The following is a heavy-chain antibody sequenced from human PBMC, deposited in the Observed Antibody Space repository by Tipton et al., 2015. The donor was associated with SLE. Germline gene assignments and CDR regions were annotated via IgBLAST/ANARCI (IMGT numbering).Heavy chain of an antibody. CDR2: ISSSSSYI. CDR1: GFTFSNYS. V-gene: IGHV3-21*01. J-gene: IGHJ4*02. D-gene: IGHD2-2*02. CDR3: AREGGHCSSTSCYTGTSFDY. Sequence: GSLRLSCAASGFTFSNYSMNWVRQAPGKGLEWVSSISSSSSYIYYADSVKGRFTISRDNAKNTLYLQMNSLRAEDTAVYYCAREGGHCSSTSCYTGTSFDYWGQGTLVTVSS.